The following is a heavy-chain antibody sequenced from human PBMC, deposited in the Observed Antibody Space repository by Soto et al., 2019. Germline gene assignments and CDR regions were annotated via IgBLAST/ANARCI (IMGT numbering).Heavy chain of an antibody. J-gene: IGHJ4*02. CDR1: GYTFTSYY. D-gene: IGHD4-17*01. CDR2: ISASGGST. Sequence: ASVKVSCKASGYTFTSYYMHWVRQAPGQGLEWMGIISASGGSTSYAQKLQGRVTMTTDTSTSTVYMELRSLRSDDTAVYYCARSHDYGDYSDYWGQGTLVTVSS. V-gene: IGHV1-46*01. CDR3: ARSHDYGDYSDY.